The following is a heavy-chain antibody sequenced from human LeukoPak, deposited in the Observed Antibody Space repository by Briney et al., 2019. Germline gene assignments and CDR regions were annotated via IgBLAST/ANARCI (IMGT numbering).Heavy chain of an antibody. CDR1: GYSITSGYY. D-gene: IGHD3-10*01. J-gene: IGHJ5*02. Sequence: SETLSLTCSVSGYSITSGYYWGWVRQPPGEGLEWVASIYHSGGSFYNPSLKSRVTISVDTSKNQFSLKLSSVTAADTAVYYCARDSSRGVILNWFDPWGQGTLVTVSS. V-gene: IGHV4-38-2*02. CDR2: IYHSGGS. CDR3: ARDSSRGVILNWFDP.